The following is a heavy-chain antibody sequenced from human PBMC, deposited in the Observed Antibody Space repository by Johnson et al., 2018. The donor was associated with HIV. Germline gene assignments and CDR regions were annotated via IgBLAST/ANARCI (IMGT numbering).Heavy chain of an antibody. CDR3: ARDVAGIYDAFDI. J-gene: IGHJ3*02. CDR1: GFTFSSYG. V-gene: IGHV3-30*03. D-gene: IGHD1-1*01. Sequence: QVQLVESGGGVVQPGRSLRLSCAASGFTFSSYGMHWVRQAPGKGLEWVAVISYDGSNKYYADSVKGRFTISRDNSKNTLYLQMNSLRAEDTAVYYCARDVAGIYDAFDIWGQGTMVTVSS. CDR2: ISYDGSNK.